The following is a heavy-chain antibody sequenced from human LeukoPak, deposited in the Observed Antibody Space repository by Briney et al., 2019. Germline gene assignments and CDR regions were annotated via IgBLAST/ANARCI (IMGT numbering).Heavy chain of an antibody. Sequence: SGTLSLTCGVSGGSISNTNWWTWVRQPPGKGLEWIGEVNLQGSTNYNPSLKSRVAISVDKSENHISLKLTSVTAADTAVYYCARTYGSSGLGYFDLWGRGTLVTVSS. J-gene: IGHJ2*01. V-gene: IGHV4-4*02. CDR3: ARTYGSSGLGYFDL. CDR1: GGSISNTNW. CDR2: VNLQGST. D-gene: IGHD6-13*01.